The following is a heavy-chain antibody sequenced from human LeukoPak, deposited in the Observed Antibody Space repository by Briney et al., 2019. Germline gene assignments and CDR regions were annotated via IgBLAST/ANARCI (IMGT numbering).Heavy chain of an antibody. CDR1: GYTFSSYA. CDR3: ARVSGWYWFDQ. Sequence: QAGGSLRLSCEGPGYTFSSYAMHWVRQAPGKGLEYVAVISSVGRITYFANFVKGRFTISRDNSKNTLYLQMGSLRTEDMAVYYCARVSGWYWFDQWGQGTLVTVSS. D-gene: IGHD6-19*01. J-gene: IGHJ5*02. CDR2: ISSVGRIT. V-gene: IGHV3-64*01.